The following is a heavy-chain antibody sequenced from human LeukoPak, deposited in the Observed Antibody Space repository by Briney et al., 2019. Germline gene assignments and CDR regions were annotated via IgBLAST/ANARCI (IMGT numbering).Heavy chain of an antibody. CDR3: ARGYYVLRYFDWLPTDAFDI. V-gene: IGHV3-7*03. CDR2: IKQDGSEK. CDR1: GFTFSSYW. Sequence: GGSLKLSCAASGFTFSSYWISWVRQAPGKGLEWVANIKQDGSEKNYVDSVKGRFTISRDNATSSLYLQMNSLRAEDTAVYYCARGYYVLRYFDWLPTDAFDIWGQGTMVTVSS. D-gene: IGHD3-9*01. J-gene: IGHJ3*02.